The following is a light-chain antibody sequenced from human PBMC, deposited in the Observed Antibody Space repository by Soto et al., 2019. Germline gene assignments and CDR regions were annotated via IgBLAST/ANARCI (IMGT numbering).Light chain of an antibody. CDR2: GAS. J-gene: IGKJ1*01. CDR3: QQTHYAPWT. CDR1: QSIGRH. V-gene: IGKV1-39*01. Sequence: DIPMTPSLSSLSASVGDRVTITCRASQSIGRHLNWYQQTPGRAPSLLIYGASSLQSGVPARFSASGFGTDFTLTISSLQPEDVATYYCQQTHYAPWTFGLGTKVEI.